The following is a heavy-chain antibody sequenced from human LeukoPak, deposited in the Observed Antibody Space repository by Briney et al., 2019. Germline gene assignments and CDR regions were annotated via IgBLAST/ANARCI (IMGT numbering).Heavy chain of an antibody. CDR3: AREASYIVPSYYYYMDV. D-gene: IGHD2-15*01. Sequence: ASVKVSCKASGGTFSSYAISWVRQAPGQGLEWMGGIIPIFGTANYAQKFQGRVTITADKSTSTAYMELSSLRSEDTAVYYCAREASYIVPSYYYYMDVWGKGTTVTVSS. CDR1: GGTFSSYA. CDR2: IIPIFGTA. J-gene: IGHJ6*03. V-gene: IGHV1-69*06.